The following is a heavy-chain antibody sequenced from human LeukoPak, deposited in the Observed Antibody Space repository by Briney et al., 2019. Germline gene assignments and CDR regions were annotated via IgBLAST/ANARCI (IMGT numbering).Heavy chain of an antibody. CDR3: ARAVTYYYGSVTYDWFDP. CDR1: GFTFSSYA. Sequence: PGGSLRLSCAASGFTFSSYAMHWVRQAPGKGLEYVSAISSNGGSTYYANSVKGRFTISRDNSKNTLYLQMGSLRAEDMAVYYCARAVTYYYGSVTYDWFDPWGQGTLVTVSS. J-gene: IGHJ5*02. D-gene: IGHD3-10*01. CDR2: ISSNGGST. V-gene: IGHV3-64*01.